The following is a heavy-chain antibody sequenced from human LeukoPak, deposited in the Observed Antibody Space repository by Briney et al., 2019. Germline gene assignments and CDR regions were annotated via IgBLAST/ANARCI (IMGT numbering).Heavy chain of an antibody. J-gene: IGHJ4*02. CDR3: AREGYSYGFDY. CDR2: IYYTGGT. Sequence: SETLSLTCIVSGDSLSSYYWSWIRQPPGKGLEWIGYIYYTGGTNYNPSLKSRVTISVDTSKNQFSLKLGSVTAADTAVYYCAREGYSYGFDYWGQGTLVTVSS. D-gene: IGHD5-18*01. CDR1: GDSLSSYY. V-gene: IGHV4-59*01.